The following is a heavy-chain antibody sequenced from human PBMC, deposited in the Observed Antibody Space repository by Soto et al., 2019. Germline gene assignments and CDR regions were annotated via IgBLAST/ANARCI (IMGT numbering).Heavy chain of an antibody. CDR1: GFSLSTTGVG. J-gene: IGHJ5*02. Sequence: QITLKESGPTLVSPTQTLTLTCTFSGFSLSTTGVGVGWIRQPPGKALEWLALIYWDDDKRYSPSLKSRLTITRATSQNVVTLTMTNMEPGDTATYCGAQRLRDDGLGRERANYFGPWGQGTRVTVSS. CDR2: IYWDDDK. V-gene: IGHV2-5*02. D-gene: IGHD3-10*01. CDR3: AQRLRDDGLGRERANYFGP.